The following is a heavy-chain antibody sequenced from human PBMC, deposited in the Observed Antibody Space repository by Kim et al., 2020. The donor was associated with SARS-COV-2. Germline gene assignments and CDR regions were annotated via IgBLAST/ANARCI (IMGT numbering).Heavy chain of an antibody. J-gene: IGHJ5*02. CDR3: ARAPGITIFGVVIMGWFDP. CDR1: GGSISSYY. Sequence: SETLSLTCTVSGGSISSYYWSWIRQPPGKGLEWIGYIYYSGSTNYNPSLKSRVTISVDTSKNQFSLKLSSVTAADTAVYYCARAPGITIFGVVIMGWFDPWGQGTLVTVSS. CDR2: IYYSGST. D-gene: IGHD3-3*01. V-gene: IGHV4-59*13.